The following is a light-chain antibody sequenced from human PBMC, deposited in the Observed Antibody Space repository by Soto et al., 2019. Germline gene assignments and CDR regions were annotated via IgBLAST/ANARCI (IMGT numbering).Light chain of an antibody. J-gene: IGKJ1*01. V-gene: IGKV1-5*01. Sequence: DIKMTQSPSTLSASVGDTVTVTRRASQSVSCWLALYQQKPGEAPKLLIYHASASPRGVPSRFSGSGSGTKSTLTIASLQPDDFATYYCQQYETFSGTFGPGTKVDIK. CDR2: HAS. CDR1: QSVSCW. CDR3: QQYETFSGT.